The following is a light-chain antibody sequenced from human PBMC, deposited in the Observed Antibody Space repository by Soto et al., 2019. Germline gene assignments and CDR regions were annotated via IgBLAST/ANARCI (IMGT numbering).Light chain of an antibody. J-gene: IGKJ5*01. V-gene: IGKV3-20*01. CDR2: DAS. CDR1: QSVSNNY. Sequence: IVLTQSPCTLSLSPGERATLSCRASQSVSNNYLAWYQQKPGQAPRLLIYDASRRATGIPERFSGSGSGTDFTLTINRLEPEDFAVYYCQQYGSSPRTFGQGTRLEIK. CDR3: QQYGSSPRT.